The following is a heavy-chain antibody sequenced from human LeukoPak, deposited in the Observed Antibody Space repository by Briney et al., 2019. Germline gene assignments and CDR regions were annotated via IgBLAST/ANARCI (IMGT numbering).Heavy chain of an antibody. V-gene: IGHV4-30-2*01. J-gene: IGHJ4*02. CDR1: GVSISSGAYS. Sequence: SETLSHTCAVSGVSISSGAYSWSWIRQAPGKGLEWIGYFYHDGSTYYNPSLKSRVTMSVDRSKNQFSLKLGSVSAADTAVYYCASVPAAAHRGYFDYWGQGTLVTVSS. CDR3: ASVPAAAHRGYFDY. D-gene: IGHD6-13*01. CDR2: FYHDGST.